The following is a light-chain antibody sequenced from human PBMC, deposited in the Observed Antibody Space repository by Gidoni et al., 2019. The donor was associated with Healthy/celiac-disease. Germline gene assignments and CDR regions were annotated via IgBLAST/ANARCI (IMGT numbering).Light chain of an antibody. J-gene: IGKJ4*01. CDR2: AAS. CDR1: QSISSY. CDR3: QQSYSTPLT. V-gene: IGKV1-39*01. Sequence: DIQMNQSPSSLSASVGDRVTITCRASQSISSYLNWYQQKPGKAPKLLSYAASSLQSGVPSRFSGSGSGTDFTLTISSLQPEDFATYYCQQSYSTPLTFGGGTKVEIK.